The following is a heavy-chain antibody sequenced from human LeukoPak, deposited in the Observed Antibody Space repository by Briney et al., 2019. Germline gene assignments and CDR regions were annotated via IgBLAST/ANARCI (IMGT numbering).Heavy chain of an antibody. J-gene: IGHJ4*02. CDR3: AKQTVVRTAYYGY. D-gene: IGHD2-15*01. CDR1: EFTFSNYA. Sequence: GGSLRLSCAASEFTFSNYAMSWVRQAPGKGLEWVSAISGSGDTTYYADSVKGRFTISRDNSKNTLYPQLNSLRAEDTAAYYCAKQTVVRTAYYGYWGQGTLVTVSS. CDR2: ISGSGDTT. V-gene: IGHV3-23*01.